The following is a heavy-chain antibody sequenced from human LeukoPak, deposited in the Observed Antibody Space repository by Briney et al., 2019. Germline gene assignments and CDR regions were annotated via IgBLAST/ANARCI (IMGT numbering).Heavy chain of an antibody. CDR2: INHSGST. CDR3: ARDIGTTSYYYYGMDV. Sequence: SETLSLTCAVYGGSFSGYYWSWIRQPPGKGLEWIGEINHSGSTNYNPSLKSRVTISVDTSKNQFSLKLSSVTAAGTAVYYCARDIGTTSYYYYGMDVWGQGTTVTVSS. CDR1: GGSFSGYY. V-gene: IGHV4-34*01. J-gene: IGHJ6*02. D-gene: IGHD4-11*01.